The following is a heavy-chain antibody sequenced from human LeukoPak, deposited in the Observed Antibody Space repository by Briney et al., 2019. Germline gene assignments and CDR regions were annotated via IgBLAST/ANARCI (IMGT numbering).Heavy chain of an antibody. D-gene: IGHD1-1*01. CDR3: ARCTTGRTFGSLREIKRSREIDY. V-gene: IGHV3-21*01. J-gene: IGHJ4*02. Sequence: PGGSLRLSCAASGFTFSSYSMNWVRQAPGKGLEWVSSISSSSSNIYYADSVKGRFTISRDNAKNSLYLQMNSLRVEDTAVYYCARCTTGRTFGSLREIKRSREIDYWGQGTLVTVSS. CDR1: GFTFSSYS. CDR2: ISSSSSNI.